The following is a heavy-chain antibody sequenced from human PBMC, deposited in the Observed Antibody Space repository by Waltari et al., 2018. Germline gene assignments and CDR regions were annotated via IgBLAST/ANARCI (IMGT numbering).Heavy chain of an antibody. V-gene: IGHV3-53*01. Sequence: EVQLVESGGGLIQPGGSLSLSCSASGFTVSNNYMSWVRQAPGKGLEWVSLIYSGGSTYYADSVKGRFTISRDNSRNTLYLQMNSLRAEDTAVYYCASFTTKTHWGQGTLVTVSS. CDR3: ASFTTKTH. CDR2: IYSGGST. J-gene: IGHJ4*02. CDR1: GFTVSNNY. D-gene: IGHD1-1*01.